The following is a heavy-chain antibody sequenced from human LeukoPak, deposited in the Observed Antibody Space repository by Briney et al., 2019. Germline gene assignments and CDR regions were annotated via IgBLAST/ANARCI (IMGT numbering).Heavy chain of an antibody. CDR1: GYTFTGYY. D-gene: IGHD6-6*01. V-gene: IGHV1-2*02. J-gene: IGHJ4*02. CDR2: INPNSGGT. Sequence: AASVKVSCKASGYTFTGYYMHWVRQAPGQGLEWMGWINPNSGGTNYAQKFQSRVTMTRDTSISTAYMELSRLRSDDTAVYYCARGPLRAARPFDYWGQGTLVTVSS. CDR3: ARGPLRAARPFDY.